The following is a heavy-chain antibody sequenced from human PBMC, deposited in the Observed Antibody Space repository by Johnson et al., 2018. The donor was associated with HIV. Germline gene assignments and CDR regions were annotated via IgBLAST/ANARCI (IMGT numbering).Heavy chain of an antibody. V-gene: IGHV3-20*04. Sequence: VQLVESGGGVVQPGRSLRLSCAASGFTFSSYAMSWVRQAPGKGLEWVSGINWNGGSTGYADSVKGRFTISRDNAKNSLYLQMNSLRAEDTAVYYCARVPGGAARAGGGAFDIWGQGTMVTVSS. CDR2: INWNGGST. CDR1: GFTFSSYA. J-gene: IGHJ3*02. CDR3: ARVPGGAARAGGGAFDI. D-gene: IGHD6-6*01.